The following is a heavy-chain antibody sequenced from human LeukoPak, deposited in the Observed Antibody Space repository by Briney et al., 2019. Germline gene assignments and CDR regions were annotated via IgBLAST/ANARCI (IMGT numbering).Heavy chain of an antibody. V-gene: IGHV1-2*02. CDR1: GYTFTGYY. Sequence: ASVKVSCKASGYTFTGYYMHWVRQAPGQGLEWMGWINPNSVGTNYAQKFQGRVTMTRETSISTAYMELSRLRSDDAAVYYCARLSSSSWYVVDYWGQGTLVTVSS. J-gene: IGHJ4*02. D-gene: IGHD6-13*01. CDR3: ARLSSSSWYVVDY. CDR2: INPNSVGT.